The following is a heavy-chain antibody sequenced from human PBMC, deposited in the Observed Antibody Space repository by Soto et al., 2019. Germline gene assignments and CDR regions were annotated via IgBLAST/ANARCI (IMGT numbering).Heavy chain of an antibody. V-gene: IGHV4-39*01. Sequence: SETLSLTCTVSGGSISSSSYYWGWIRQPPGKGLEWIGSIYYSGSTYYNPSLKSRVTISVDTSKNQFSLKLSSVTAADTAVYYCTRYCSSTSCYNWFDPWGQGTLVTVSS. CDR3: TRYCSSTSCYNWFDP. D-gene: IGHD2-2*01. CDR1: GGSISSSSYY. CDR2: IYYSGST. J-gene: IGHJ5*02.